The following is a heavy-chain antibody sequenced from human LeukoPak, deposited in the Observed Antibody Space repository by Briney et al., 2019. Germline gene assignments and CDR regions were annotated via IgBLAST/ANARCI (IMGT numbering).Heavy chain of an antibody. CDR1: GFTFSNYA. Sequence: GGSLRLSCAASGFTFSNYAMTWVRQAPGKGLEWVSSISASGDRTYYTESVKGRFTISRDNSKNTLYLQMNSLRPEDTAVYYCAGHFGAWHYFDYWGQGTLVTVSS. V-gene: IGHV3-23*01. CDR2: ISASGDRT. J-gene: IGHJ4*02. D-gene: IGHD3-3*01. CDR3: AGHFGAWHYFDY.